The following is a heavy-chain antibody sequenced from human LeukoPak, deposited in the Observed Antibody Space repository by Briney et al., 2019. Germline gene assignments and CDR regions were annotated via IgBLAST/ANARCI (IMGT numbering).Heavy chain of an antibody. D-gene: IGHD3-10*01. J-gene: IGHJ6*02. V-gene: IGHV4-59*01. Sequence: SETLSLTCTVSGGSISSYYWSWIRQPPGKGLEWIGYIYYSGSAYYNPTLKSRVTISVDTSKNQFFLKLSSVTAADTAVYYCARDRKVRGGDYYYGMDVWGQGTTVTVSS. CDR2: IYYSGSA. CDR1: GGSISSYY. CDR3: ARDRKVRGGDYYYGMDV.